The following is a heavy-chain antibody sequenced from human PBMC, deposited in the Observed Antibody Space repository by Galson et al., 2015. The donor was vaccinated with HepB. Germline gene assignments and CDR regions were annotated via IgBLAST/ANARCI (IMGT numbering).Heavy chain of an antibody. J-gene: IGHJ6*02. D-gene: IGHD2-2*01. Sequence: SWIRQPPGRGLEWIGYIYYIGNTSYNPSLKSRVTMSVNTSKNQFSLKLSSVTAADTAVYYCARGPWVPVAIPDVQGYYYGMDVWGQGTSVTVSS. CDR3: ARGPWVPVAIPDVQGYYYGMDV. V-gene: IGHV4-59*01. CDR2: IYYIGNT.